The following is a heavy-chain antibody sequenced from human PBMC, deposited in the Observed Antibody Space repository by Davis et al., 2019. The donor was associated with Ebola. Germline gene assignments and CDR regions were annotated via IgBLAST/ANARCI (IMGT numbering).Heavy chain of an antibody. Sequence: GESLKISCAGSGFTFSDYYMSWIRQAPGKGLEWVSFISGSGTTVSYADSVRGRFTISRDNAINSLYLQMHSLRAEDTAVYYCAKTVGWLQQTGEEYFQNWGQGTLVTVSS. CDR1: GFTFSDYY. CDR2: ISGSGTTV. D-gene: IGHD5-24*01. V-gene: IGHV3-11*01. J-gene: IGHJ1*01. CDR3: AKTVGWLQQTGEEYFQN.